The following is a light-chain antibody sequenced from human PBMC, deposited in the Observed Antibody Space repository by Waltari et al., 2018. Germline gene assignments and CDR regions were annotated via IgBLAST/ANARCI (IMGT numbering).Light chain of an antibody. CDR2: EVL. Sequence: QSALPQPASVSGSLGQSITISCSGTSSNVGRSDLVSWYHQRPGEAPKLLIYEVLKRPSGISNRFSGSKSGNAASLTISALQPEDEGTYYCCSYASSSPRLIFGGGTELSVL. CDR3: CSYASSSPRLI. V-gene: IGLV2-23*02. J-gene: IGLJ2*01. CDR1: SSNVGRSDL.